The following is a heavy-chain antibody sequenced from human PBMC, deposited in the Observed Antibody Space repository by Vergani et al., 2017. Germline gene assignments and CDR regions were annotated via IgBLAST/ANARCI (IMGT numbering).Heavy chain of an antibody. CDR1: GFTFSRYG. CDR3: ARDYYDSSGYYYRDY. V-gene: IGHV3-33*01. CDR2: IWYDGSNK. Sequence: QVQLVESGGGVVQPGRSLRLSCAASGFTFSRYGMHWGRQAPGKGLEWVAVIWYDGSNKYYADSVKGRFTISRDNSKNTLYLQMNSRRAEDTALYYCARDYYDSSGYYYRDYWGQGSLVTVSS. D-gene: IGHD3-22*01. J-gene: IGHJ4*02.